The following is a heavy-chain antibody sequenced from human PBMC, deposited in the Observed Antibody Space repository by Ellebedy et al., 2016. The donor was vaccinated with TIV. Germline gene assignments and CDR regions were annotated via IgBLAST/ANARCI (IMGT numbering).Heavy chain of an antibody. J-gene: IGHJ4*02. CDR1: GLTFSTYG. V-gene: IGHV3-33*01. CDR3: ARESCNNITCYFDY. D-gene: IGHD2/OR15-2a*01. CDR2: VWYDGSDK. Sequence: GESLKISCAASGLTFSTYGLHWVRQAPGKGLEWVAVVWYDGSDKYYADSVKGRFTISRDNSKNTLFLQMKSLRAEDTAVYYCARESCNNITCYFDYWGLGTLVTVSS.